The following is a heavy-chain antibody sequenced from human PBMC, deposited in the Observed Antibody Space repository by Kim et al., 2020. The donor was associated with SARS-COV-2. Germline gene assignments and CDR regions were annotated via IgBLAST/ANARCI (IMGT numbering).Heavy chain of an antibody. CDR1: GFTFSSYS. CDR3: ARGWGSSWFHYYGMDV. Sequence: GGSLRPSCAASGFTFSSYSMNWVRQAPGKGLEWVSYISSSSSTIYYADSVKGRFTISRDNAKNSLYLQMNSLRDEDTAVYYCARGWGSSWFHYYGMDVWGQGTTVTVSS. CDR2: ISSSSSTI. V-gene: IGHV3-48*02. J-gene: IGHJ6*02. D-gene: IGHD6-13*01.